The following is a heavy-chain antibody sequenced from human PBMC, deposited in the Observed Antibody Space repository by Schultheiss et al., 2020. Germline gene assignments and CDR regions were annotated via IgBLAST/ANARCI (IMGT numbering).Heavy chain of an antibody. V-gene: IGHV3-7*01. J-gene: IGHJ5*01. CDR2: IKQDGSEK. CDR3: TRGRDGTYDS. Sequence: GGSLRLSCAASGFTFSSYGMHWVRQAPGKGLEWVANIKQDGSEKHYVDSVKGRFTISRDNAKNSVYLQMNSLRAEDTAVYYCTRGRDGTYDSWGQGTLVTGYS. CDR1: GFTFSSYG. D-gene: IGHD1-26*01.